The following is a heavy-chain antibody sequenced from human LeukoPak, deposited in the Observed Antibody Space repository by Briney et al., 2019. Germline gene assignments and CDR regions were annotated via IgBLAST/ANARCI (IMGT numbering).Heavy chain of an antibody. V-gene: IGHV3-21*01. D-gene: IGHD2-21*02. J-gene: IGHJ4*02. CDR3: ARDPYCGDDRYTIDY. CDR1: GFIFSTYN. CDR2: ISMTSTYI. Sequence: GGSLRLSCAASGFIFSTYNMNWVRQAPGKGLEWVSSISMTSTYIHYADSVKGRFTISRDNAKNSLYLQMNSLGAEDTAAYYCARDPYCGDDRYTIDYWGQGTLVTVSS.